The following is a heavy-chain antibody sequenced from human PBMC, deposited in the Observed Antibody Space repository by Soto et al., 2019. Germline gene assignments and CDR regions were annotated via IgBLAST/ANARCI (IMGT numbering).Heavy chain of an antibody. D-gene: IGHD4-4*01. J-gene: IGHJ4*02. V-gene: IGHV4-61*05. Sequence: SETLSLTCTVSGGSISSSSYYWGWIRQPPGKGLEWIGYIYYSGSTNYNPSLKSRVTISVDTSKNQFSLKLSSVTAADTAVYYCARTTYSNLVDYWGQGTLVTVSS. CDR2: IYYSGST. CDR3: ARTTYSNLVDY. CDR1: GGSISSSSYY.